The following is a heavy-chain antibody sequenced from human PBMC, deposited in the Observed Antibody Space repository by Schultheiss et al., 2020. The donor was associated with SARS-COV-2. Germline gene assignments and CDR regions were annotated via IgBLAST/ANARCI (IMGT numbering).Heavy chain of an antibody. CDR3: ARSMTTVTNYNWFDP. Sequence: SETLSLTCAVSGGSISSSSYYWGWIRQPPGKGLEWIGYIYYSGSTNYNPSLKSRVTISVDTSKNQFSLKLSSVTAADTAVYYCARSMTTVTNYNWFDPWGQGTLVTVSS. D-gene: IGHD4-17*01. CDR1: GGSISSSSYY. V-gene: IGHV4-61*05. J-gene: IGHJ5*02. CDR2: IYYSGST.